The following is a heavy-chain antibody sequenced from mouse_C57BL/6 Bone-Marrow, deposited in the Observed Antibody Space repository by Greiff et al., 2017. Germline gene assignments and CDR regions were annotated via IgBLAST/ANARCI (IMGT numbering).Heavy chain of an antibody. CDR1: GFTFSSYA. CDR2: ISSGGDYI. CDR3: TTLYDPRYAMDY. V-gene: IGHV5-9-1*02. D-gene: IGHD2-3*01. Sequence: EVQLVESGEGLVKPGGSLKLSCAASGFTFSSYAMSWVRQTPEKRLEWVAYISSGGDYIYYADTVKGRLTISREKARNTLYLQMSSLKSEDTTMYYCTTLYDPRYAMDYWGQGTSVTVSS. J-gene: IGHJ4*01.